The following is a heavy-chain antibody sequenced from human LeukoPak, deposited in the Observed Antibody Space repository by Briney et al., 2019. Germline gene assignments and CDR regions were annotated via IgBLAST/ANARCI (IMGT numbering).Heavy chain of an antibody. CDR2: ISAYNGNT. Sequence: ASVKVSCKASGYTFTSYGISWVRQAPGQGLEWVGWISAYNGNTNYAQKLQGRVTMTTDTSTSTAYMELRSLRSDDTAVYYCGRKAGDCGGGSCYSIDYWGQGTLVTVSS. D-gene: IGHD2-15*01. J-gene: IGHJ4*02. CDR1: GYTFTSYG. V-gene: IGHV1-18*01. CDR3: GRKAGDCGGGSCYSIDY.